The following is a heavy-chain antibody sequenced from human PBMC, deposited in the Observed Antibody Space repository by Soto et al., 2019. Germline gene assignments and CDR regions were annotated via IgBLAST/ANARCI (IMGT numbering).Heavy chain of an antibody. CDR3: AIQAIDYGDYGSYYYYMDV. V-gene: IGHV5-51*01. CDR2: IYPGDSDT. Sequence: GESLKISYKGSGYSFTSYLIGWVRQMPGKGLEWMGIIYPGDSDTRYSPSFQGQVTISADKSISTAYLQWSSLKASDTAMYYCAIQAIDYGDYGSYYYYMDVWGKGTTVTVSS. J-gene: IGHJ6*03. D-gene: IGHD4-17*01. CDR1: GYSFTSYL.